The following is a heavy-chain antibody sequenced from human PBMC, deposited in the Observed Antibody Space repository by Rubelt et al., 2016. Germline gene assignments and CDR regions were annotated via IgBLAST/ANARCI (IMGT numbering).Heavy chain of an antibody. J-gene: IGHJ4*02. CDR3: ARERYGDYAAPYYFDY. D-gene: IGHD4-17*01. V-gene: IGHV4-59*01. CDR1: GGSISTYY. CDR2: IYYKGST. Sequence: QVQLQESGPGLVRPSETLSLTCTVSGGSISTYYWSWIRQPPGKGLEWIGYIYYKGSTNYNPSLKSRVTISVEPSKNQFSLKLSSVTAADTAVYYCARERYGDYAAPYYFDYWGQGILVTVSA.